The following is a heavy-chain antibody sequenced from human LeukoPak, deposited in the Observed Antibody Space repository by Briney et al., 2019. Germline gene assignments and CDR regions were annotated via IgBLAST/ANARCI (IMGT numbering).Heavy chain of an antibody. CDR2: INWNGGST. D-gene: IGHD2/OR15-2a*01. Sequence: PGGSLRLSCAASGFTFDDSVMSWVRQAPGKGLEWVSSINWNGGSTGYADSVKGRFTISRDNAKNTLYLQMNSLRAEDTAVYYCARDWFHAIDYWGQGTLVTVSS. V-gene: IGHV3-20*04. CDR3: ARDWFHAIDY. J-gene: IGHJ4*02. CDR1: GFTFDDSV.